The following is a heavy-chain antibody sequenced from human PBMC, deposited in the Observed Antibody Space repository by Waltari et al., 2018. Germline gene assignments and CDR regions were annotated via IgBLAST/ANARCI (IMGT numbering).Heavy chain of an antibody. CDR2: IYYTGST. V-gene: IGHV4-59*01. D-gene: IGHD2-21*02. CDR3: ARGGGGDWEWFDP. J-gene: IGHJ5*02. CDR1: VGSISGFY. Sequence: QVQLQESGPSLLKPSGTLSPICTGSVGSISGFYWSWFRQPPGKGLDWIGYIYYTGSTNFNPSLKSRVTMSVDTSKNQFSLKLSSVTAADTAFYYCARGGGGDWEWFDPWGQGTLVTVSS.